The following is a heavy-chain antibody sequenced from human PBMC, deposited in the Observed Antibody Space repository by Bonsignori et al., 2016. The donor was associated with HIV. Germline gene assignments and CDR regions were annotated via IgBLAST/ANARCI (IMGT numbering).Heavy chain of an antibody. J-gene: IGHJ3*02. CDR3: ARLKWGLTSKTYYYDSSGDLDAFDM. D-gene: IGHD3-22*01. V-gene: IGHV3-30*03. CDR2: VSYDGINK. Sequence: VRQAPGKGLEWLAVVSYDGINKYYADSLKGRFTASRDNSKGTLYLQMNSLSPEDTAVYYCARLKWGLTSKTYYYDSSGDLDAFDMWGQGTMVTVSS.